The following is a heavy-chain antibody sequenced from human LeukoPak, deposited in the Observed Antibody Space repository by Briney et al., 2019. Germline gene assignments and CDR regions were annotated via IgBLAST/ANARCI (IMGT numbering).Heavy chain of an antibody. CDR2: IYHSGST. D-gene: IGHD1-26*01. J-gene: IGHJ3*02. CDR3: ARVVVGATPLRDDAFDI. Sequence: SGTLSLTCAVSGGSISSSNWWSWVRQPPGKGLEWIGEIYHSGSTNYNPSLKSRVTISVDKSKNQFSLKLSSVTAADTAVYYCARVVVGATPLRDDAFDIWGQGTMVTVSS. V-gene: IGHV4-4*02. CDR1: GGSISSSNW.